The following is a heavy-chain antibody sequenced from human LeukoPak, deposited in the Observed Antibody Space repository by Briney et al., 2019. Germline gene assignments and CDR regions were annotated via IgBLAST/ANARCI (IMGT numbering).Heavy chain of an antibody. D-gene: IGHD5-12*01. CDR1: GFSFSSYA. CDR3: ARLVAIIDY. CDR2: ISYDGTNK. J-gene: IGHJ4*02. Sequence: PGRSLRLSCAASGFSFSSYALHWVRQAPGKGLEWVALISYDGTNKYYADSVKGRFTISRDNSKNTLYLQMNSLRAEDTAVYYCARLVAIIDYWGQGTLVTVSS. V-gene: IGHV3-30*04.